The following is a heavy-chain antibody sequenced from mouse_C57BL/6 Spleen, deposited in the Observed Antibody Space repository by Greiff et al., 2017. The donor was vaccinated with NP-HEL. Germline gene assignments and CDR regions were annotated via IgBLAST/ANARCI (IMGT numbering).Heavy chain of an antibody. CDR3: TRGGYYVRSAMDY. CDR2: IRNKANNHAT. CDR1: GFTFSDAW. Sequence: EVKLMESGGGLVQPGGSMKLSCAASGFTFSDAWMDWVRQSPEKGLEWVAEIRNKANNHATYYAESVKGRFTISRDDSKSSVYLQMNSLRAEDTGIYYCTRGGYYVRSAMDYWGQGTSVTVSS. J-gene: IGHJ4*01. D-gene: IGHD2-3*01. V-gene: IGHV6-6*01.